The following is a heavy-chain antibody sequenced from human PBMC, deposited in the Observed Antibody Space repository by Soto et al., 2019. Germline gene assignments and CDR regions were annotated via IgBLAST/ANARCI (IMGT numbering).Heavy chain of an antibody. D-gene: IGHD3-10*01. CDR1: GYMFISYG. Sequence: ASVKVSCKASGYMFISYGINWVRQAPGQGLEWMGWISAYNGNTKYAQNLQGRVTMTTDTSTSTAYMEMRSLRSDDTAVYYCVRDLDGSGSYYTDYWGPGTLVTVSS. V-gene: IGHV1-18*01. CDR3: VRDLDGSGSYYTDY. CDR2: ISAYNGNT. J-gene: IGHJ4*02.